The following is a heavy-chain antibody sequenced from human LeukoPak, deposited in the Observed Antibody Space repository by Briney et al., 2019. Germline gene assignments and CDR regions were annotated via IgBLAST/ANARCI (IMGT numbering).Heavy chain of an antibody. Sequence: PGGSLRLSCAASGFTFSDYYMNWIRQAPGKGLEWVSYISSSGTYTNYVDSVKGRFTISRDSGENSVSLQMNSLRTEDTAVYYCARGRYSGYDRWSDYWGQGALVTVSS. CDR3: ARGRYSGYDRWSDY. J-gene: IGHJ4*02. D-gene: IGHD5-12*01. CDR1: GFTFSDYY. V-gene: IGHV3-11*06. CDR2: ISSSGTYT.